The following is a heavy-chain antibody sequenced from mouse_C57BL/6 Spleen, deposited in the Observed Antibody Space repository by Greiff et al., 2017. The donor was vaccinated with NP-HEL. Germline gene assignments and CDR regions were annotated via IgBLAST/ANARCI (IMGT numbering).Heavy chain of an antibody. V-gene: IGHV5-17*01. D-gene: IGHD1-1*01. J-gene: IGHJ1*03. CDR2: ISSGSSTI. CDR3: ATESFYYYGSSSRYFDV. CDR1: GFTFSDYG. Sequence: EVKVVESGGGLVKPGGSLKLSCAASGFTFSDYGMHWVRQAPEKGLEWVAYISSGSSTIYYADTVKGRFTISRDNAKNTLFLQMTSLRSEDTAMYYCATESFYYYGSSSRYFDVWGTGTTVTVSS.